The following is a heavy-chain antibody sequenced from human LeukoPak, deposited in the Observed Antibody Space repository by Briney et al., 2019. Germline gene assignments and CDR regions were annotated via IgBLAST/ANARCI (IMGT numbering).Heavy chain of an antibody. CDR1: GYTFTGYY. CDR2: INPNSGGT. CDR3: ARESSSTPADNSVDP. D-gene: IGHD6-13*01. J-gene: IGHJ5*02. Sequence: ASVKVSFKASGYTFTGYYMHWVRQAPGQGLEWMGWINPNSGGTNYAQRFQGRVTMTRDTSISTAYMELSRLRSDDPAVYYCARESSSTPADNSVDPYSLATIVTVYS. V-gene: IGHV1-2*02.